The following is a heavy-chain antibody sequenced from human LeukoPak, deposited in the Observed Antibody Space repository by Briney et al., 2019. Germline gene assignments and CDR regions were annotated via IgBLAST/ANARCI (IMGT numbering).Heavy chain of an antibody. J-gene: IGHJ4*02. CDR2: ISWNSGSI. CDR3: AKASYLPYFDY. CDR1: GFTFDDYA. Sequence: GGSLRLSCAASGFTFDDYAMHWVRQAPGKGLEWVSGISWNSGSIGYADSVKGRFTISRDNAKNSLYLQMNSLRAKDTALYYCAKASYLPYFDYWGQGTLVTVSS. V-gene: IGHV3-9*01.